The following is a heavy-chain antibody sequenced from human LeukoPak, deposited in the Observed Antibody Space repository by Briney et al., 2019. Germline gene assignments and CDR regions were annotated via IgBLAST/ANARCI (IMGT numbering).Heavy chain of an antibody. J-gene: IGHJ5*02. V-gene: IGHV3-30-3*01. Sequence: GRSLRLSCAASGFTFSSYALHWVRQAPGKGLEWVAAISYDGVNKFYANSVKGRFTISRDNSKNTLYLQMNSLRAEDTAVYYCAKDQAGGWYENWFDPWGQGTLVTVSS. CDR1: GFTFSSYA. CDR2: ISYDGVNK. CDR3: AKDQAGGWYENWFDP. D-gene: IGHD6-19*01.